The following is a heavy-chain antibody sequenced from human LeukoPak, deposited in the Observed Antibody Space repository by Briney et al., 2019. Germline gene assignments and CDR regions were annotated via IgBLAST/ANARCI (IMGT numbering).Heavy chain of an antibody. V-gene: IGHV1-2*02. Sequence: ASVKVSCKASGYTFTGYYMHWVRQAPGQGLEWMGWINPNSGGTNYAQKFQGRVTVTRDTSISTAYMELSRLRSDDTAVYYCARAWTYQLLAPHDAFDIWGQGTMVTVSS. J-gene: IGHJ3*02. CDR3: ARAWTYQLLAPHDAFDI. CDR2: INPNSGGT. D-gene: IGHD2-2*01. CDR1: GYTFTGYY.